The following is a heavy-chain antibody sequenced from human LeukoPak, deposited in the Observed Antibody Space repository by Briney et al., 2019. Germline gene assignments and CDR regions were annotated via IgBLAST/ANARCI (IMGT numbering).Heavy chain of an antibody. Sequence: PSETLSLTCTVSGGSISSYYRSWIRQPPGKGLEWMGYIYHSGSTNYNPSLKSRVTISIDTSKNQFSLKLSSVTAADTAVYYCARGGSSSSDSNFDYWGQGTLVTVSS. D-gene: IGHD6-6*01. CDR2: IYHSGST. CDR3: ARGGSSSSDSNFDY. J-gene: IGHJ4*02. CDR1: GGSISSYY. V-gene: IGHV4-59*01.